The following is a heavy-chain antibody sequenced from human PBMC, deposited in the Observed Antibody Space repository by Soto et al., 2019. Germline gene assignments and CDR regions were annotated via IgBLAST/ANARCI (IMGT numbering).Heavy chain of an antibody. CDR2: INHSGST. J-gene: IGHJ6*02. D-gene: IGHD6-19*01. Sequence: SETLSLTCAVYGGSFSGYCWSWIRQPPGKGLEWIGEINHSGSTNYNPSLKSRVTISVDTSKNQFSLKLSSVTAADTAVYYCARGGSGWYGHYYGMDVWGQGTTVSVSS. CDR1: GGSFSGYC. V-gene: IGHV4-34*01. CDR3: ARGGSGWYGHYYGMDV.